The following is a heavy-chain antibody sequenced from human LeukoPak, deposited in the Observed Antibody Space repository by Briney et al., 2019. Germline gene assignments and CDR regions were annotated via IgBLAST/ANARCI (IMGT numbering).Heavy chain of an antibody. CDR1: GFSFSIYA. J-gene: IGHJ4*02. CDR2: ISYDGSNT. D-gene: IGHD1-26*01. Sequence: PGRSLRLSCAASGFSFSIYAMDWVRQAPGKGLEWVAVISYDGSNTYYTDSVKGRFTISRDNARNSLYLQMNSLRAEDTAVYYCARASYGSYLFDYWGQGTLVTVSS. V-gene: IGHV3-30-3*01. CDR3: ARASYGSYLFDY.